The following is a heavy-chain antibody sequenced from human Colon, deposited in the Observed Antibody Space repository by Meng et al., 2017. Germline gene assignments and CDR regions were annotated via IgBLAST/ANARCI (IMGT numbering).Heavy chain of an antibody. J-gene: IGHJ4*01. CDR3: TRGYLDIGDY. D-gene: IGHD2-15*01. Sequence: VQLVESGGGLVQPGGSRSLSCAASGFTFSSYWMHWVRQTPGEGLVWVSRISSDGSSTSYADSVRGRFTISRDNAKNTLYLQMNSLRAEDTAVYYCTRGYLDIGDYWGHGSLVTVSS. CDR2: ISSDGSST. CDR1: GFTFSSYW. V-gene: IGHV3-74*01.